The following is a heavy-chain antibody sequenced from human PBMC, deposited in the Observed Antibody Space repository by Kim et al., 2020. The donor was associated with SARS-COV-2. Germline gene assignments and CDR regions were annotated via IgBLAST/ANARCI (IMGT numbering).Heavy chain of an antibody. J-gene: IGHJ5*02. CDR1: GGSFSGYY. D-gene: IGHD6-13*01. Sequence: SETLSLTCAVYGGSFSGYYWSWIRQPPGKGLEWIGEINHSGSTNYNPSLKSRVTISVDTSKNQFSLKLSSVTAADTAVYYCARAGYSSSWYLKSNWFDPWGQGTLVTVSS. CDR3: ARAGYSSSWYLKSNWFDP. CDR2: INHSGST. V-gene: IGHV4-34*01.